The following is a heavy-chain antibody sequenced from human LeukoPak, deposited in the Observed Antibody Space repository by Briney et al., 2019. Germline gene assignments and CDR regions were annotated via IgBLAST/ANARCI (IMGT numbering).Heavy chain of an antibody. V-gene: IGHV4-59*01. CDR2: IYYSGST. J-gene: IGHJ5*02. CDR1: GGSIKSYY. CDR3: AIDFDYAWGTYRYAPRYHP. D-gene: IGHD3-16*02. Sequence: SETLSLTCTVSGGSIKSYYWSWIRQPPGKGLEWIGKIYYSGSTNYNPSLRSRVTISVDTSKKHFSLQLTSVTAADTAVYFCAIDFDYAWGTYRYAPRYHPWGPGTLVTVSA.